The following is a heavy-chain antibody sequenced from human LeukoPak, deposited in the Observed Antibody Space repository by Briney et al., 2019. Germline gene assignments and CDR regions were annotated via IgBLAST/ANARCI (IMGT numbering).Heavy chain of an antibody. J-gene: IGHJ4*02. Sequence: GGSLRPSCTASGFTFGDYGVTWVRQAPGKGLEWVGFIRSKAYGGTTGYATSVEGRFTISRDDSKSIAYLQMNSLKTEDTAVYYCNSGSGSFDCWGQGTLVTVSS. V-gene: IGHV3-49*04. CDR1: GFTFGDYG. CDR2: IRSKAYGGTT. D-gene: IGHD3-10*01. CDR3: NSGSGSFDC.